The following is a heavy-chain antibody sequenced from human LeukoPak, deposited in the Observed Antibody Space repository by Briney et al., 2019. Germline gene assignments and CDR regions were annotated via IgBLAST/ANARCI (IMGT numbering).Heavy chain of an antibody. D-gene: IGHD4-23*01. J-gene: IGHJ5*02. V-gene: IGHV1-8*01. CDR3: VRMLTSGVRDS. CDR2: MNPNSGNT. Sequence: GASVKVSCKASRWTFLRYYILGLGPATGQGLEWMGWMNPNSGNTGYARKFQGRVTMTRNTPISTAYTELSSLRSEETDVYYCVRMLTSGVRDSWGQGTLVTVSS. CDR1: RWTFLRYY.